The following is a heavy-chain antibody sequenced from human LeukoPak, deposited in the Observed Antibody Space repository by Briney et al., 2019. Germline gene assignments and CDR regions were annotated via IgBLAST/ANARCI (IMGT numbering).Heavy chain of an antibody. J-gene: IGHJ3*02. CDR2: ISVGSDVI. CDR1: GLTFSNSA. Sequence: GGSLRLSCAVSGLTFSNSAMSWVRQAPGKGLEWVSAISVGSDVIYYADSVKGRFAISRDNSKNTLYLQMNSLRAEDTAVYYCAKDSLRSPIAARPPADAFDIWGQGTMVTVSS. V-gene: IGHV3-23*01. CDR3: AKDSLRSPIAARPPADAFDI. D-gene: IGHD6-6*01.